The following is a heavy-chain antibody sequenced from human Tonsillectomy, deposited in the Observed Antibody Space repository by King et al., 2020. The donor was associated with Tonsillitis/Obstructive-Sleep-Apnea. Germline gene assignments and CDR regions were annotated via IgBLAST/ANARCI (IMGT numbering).Heavy chain of an antibody. J-gene: IGHJ4*02. CDR2: ISSSGSTI. Sequence: VQLVESGGGLVQPGGSLRLSCAASGFTFSNYEMNWVRQAPGKGLEWVSYISSSGSTIYYADSVKGRFTISRDNARSSVYLQMNSLRADDTAVYYCARDVSGVGATPYYWGQGTLVTVSS. CDR1: GFTFSNYE. V-gene: IGHV3-48*03. D-gene: IGHD1-26*01. CDR3: ARDVSGVGATPYY.